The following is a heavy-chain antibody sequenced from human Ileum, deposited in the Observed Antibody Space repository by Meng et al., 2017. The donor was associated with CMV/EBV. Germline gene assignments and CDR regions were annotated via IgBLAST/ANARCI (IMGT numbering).Heavy chain of an antibody. V-gene: IGHV4-30-4*08. Sequence: VQLQESRPGLGKPSQTLSLSCTFSGASISRGDYYCSWIRHPPGKGLEWIGYIFFSGNTYYNPPLNKRVIISIDTPRNQFSLKVDSVTAADTAVYYCARFRIAALGNLFDPWGHGTLVTVSS. CDR2: IFFSGNT. CDR1: GASISRGDYY. D-gene: IGHD6-13*01. J-gene: IGHJ5*02. CDR3: ARFRIAALGNLFDP.